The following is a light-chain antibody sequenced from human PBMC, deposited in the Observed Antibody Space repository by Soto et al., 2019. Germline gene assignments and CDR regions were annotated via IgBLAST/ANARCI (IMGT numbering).Light chain of an antibody. CDR3: QQRYSTPPT. CDR2: AAS. J-gene: IGKJ5*01. V-gene: IGKV1-39*01. CDR1: QSISSY. Sequence: TTHSACSQIAVVGDTVNITCLASQSISSYLNWYQQKPGKAPKLLIYAASSLQSGVPSRFSGSGSGTDFTITISSLQPEDFATYYCQQRYSTPPTFGQGTRLEIK.